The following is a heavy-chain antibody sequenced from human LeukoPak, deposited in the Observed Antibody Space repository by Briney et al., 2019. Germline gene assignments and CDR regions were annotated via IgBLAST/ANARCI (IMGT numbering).Heavy chain of an antibody. D-gene: IGHD4-17*01. CDR2: IYYSGKT. CDR3: ARDYSTVTTFFDY. V-gene: IGHV4-39*02. CDR1: GGSISTSNSY. Sequence: SETLSLTCTVSGGSISTSNSYWGWIRRPPGKGLEWVGSIYYSGKTYYNPSLKSRVTISVDTSKNQFSLKLSSVTAADTAVYYCARDYSTVTTFFDYWGQGTLVTVSS. J-gene: IGHJ4*02.